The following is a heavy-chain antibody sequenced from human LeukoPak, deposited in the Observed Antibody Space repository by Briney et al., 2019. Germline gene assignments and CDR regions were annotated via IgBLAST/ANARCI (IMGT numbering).Heavy chain of an antibody. CDR1: GGSISSGGYY. CDR3: AREDIVVVPPLYYYMDV. D-gene: IGHD2-2*01. Sequence: SETLSLTCTVSGGSISSGGYYWSWIRQPPGKGLEWIGYIYHSGSTYYNPSLKSRVTISVDTSKNQFSLKLSSVTAADTAVYYCAREDIVVVPPLYYYMDVWGKGTTVTVSS. V-gene: IGHV4-30-2*01. J-gene: IGHJ6*03. CDR2: IYHSGST.